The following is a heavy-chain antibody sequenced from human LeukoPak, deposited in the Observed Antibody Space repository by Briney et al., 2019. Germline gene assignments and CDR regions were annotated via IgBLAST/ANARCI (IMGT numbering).Heavy chain of an antibody. Sequence: SETLSLTCTVSGGSISSYYWSWIRQPPGKGLEWIGYIYYSGSTNYNPALRRRVTISVDTSKNQFYLKLSSVTAADTAVYYCARHLAGYYYYYGMDVWGQGTTVTVSS. V-gene: IGHV4-59*08. CDR1: GGSISSYY. J-gene: IGHJ6*02. CDR2: IYYSGST. CDR3: ARHLAGYYYYYGMDV. D-gene: IGHD6-19*01.